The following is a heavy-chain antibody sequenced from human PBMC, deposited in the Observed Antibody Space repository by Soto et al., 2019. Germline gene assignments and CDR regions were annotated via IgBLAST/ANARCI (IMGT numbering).Heavy chain of an antibody. CDR1: GFTFSSYS. CDR2: ISSSSSTI. Sequence: EVQLVESGGGLVQPGGSLRLSCAASGFTFSSYSMNWVCQAPGKGLEWVSYISSSSSTIYYADSVKGRFTISRDNAKNSLYLQMNSLRAEDTAVYYCARCPYSTSSMGSDYWGQGTLVTVSS. D-gene: IGHD6-6*01. V-gene: IGHV3-48*01. CDR3: ARCPYSTSSMGSDY. J-gene: IGHJ4*02.